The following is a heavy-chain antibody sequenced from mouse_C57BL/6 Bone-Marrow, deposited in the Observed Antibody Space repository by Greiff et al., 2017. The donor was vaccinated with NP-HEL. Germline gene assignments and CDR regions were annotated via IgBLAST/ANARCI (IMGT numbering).Heavy chain of an antibody. J-gene: IGHJ4*01. CDR1: GFNIKNTY. CDR3: ARPYYYGSTRYAMDY. CDR2: IDPANGNT. V-gene: IGHV14-3*01. D-gene: IGHD1-1*01. Sequence: VQLQESVAELVRPGASVKLSCTASGFNIKNTYMHWVKQRPEQGLEWIGRIDPANGNTKYAPKFQGKATITADTSSNTAYLQLSSLTSEDTAIYYCARPYYYGSTRYAMDYWGQGTSVTVSS.